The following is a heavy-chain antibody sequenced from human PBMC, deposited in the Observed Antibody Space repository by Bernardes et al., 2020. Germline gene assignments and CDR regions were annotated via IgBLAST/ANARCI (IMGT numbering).Heavy chain of an antibody. J-gene: IGHJ6*02. Sequence: SLNVSCKASGFTFTSSAVQWVRQARGQRLEWIGWIVVGSGNTNYAQKFQERVTITRDMSTSTAYMELSSLRSEDTAVYYCAVVPAARDYYYYGMDVWGQGTTVTVSS. CDR1: GFTFTSSA. CDR3: AVVPAARDYYYYGMDV. D-gene: IGHD2-2*01. CDR2: IVVGSGNT. V-gene: IGHV1-58*01.